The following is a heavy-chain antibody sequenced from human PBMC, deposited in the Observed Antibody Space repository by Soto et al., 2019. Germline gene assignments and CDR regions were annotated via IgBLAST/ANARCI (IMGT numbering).Heavy chain of an antibody. CDR1: GYTFGNFW. CDR2: IRQDGAEK. J-gene: IGHJ3*01. Sequence: EVQLVESGGGLVQPGGSLRLSCATSGYTFGNFWMSWVRRAPGKGLEWVATIRQDGAEKHYVDSVKGRFTISRDNAKSSLSLEMSSLRDEDTAVYFCARGQSLDFWGQGTMVTVSA. CDR3: ARGQSLDF. V-gene: IGHV3-7*03.